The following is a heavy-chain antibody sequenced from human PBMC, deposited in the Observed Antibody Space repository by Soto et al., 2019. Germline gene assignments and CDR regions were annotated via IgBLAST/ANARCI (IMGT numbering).Heavy chain of an antibody. D-gene: IGHD6-13*01. Sequence: QVQLVQSGAEVKKPGASVKVSCKASGYTFNTYDIEWVRLATGQGLEWMGSMNTNTGSTDYAQKFQGRVTMTMTTSISTAYLELTSLRSDDTAIYYCARTMGGIAAAGSDFWGQGTLVTVSA. CDR3: ARTMGGIAAAGSDF. CDR2: MNTNTGST. J-gene: IGHJ4*02. CDR1: GYTFNTYD. V-gene: IGHV1-8*01.